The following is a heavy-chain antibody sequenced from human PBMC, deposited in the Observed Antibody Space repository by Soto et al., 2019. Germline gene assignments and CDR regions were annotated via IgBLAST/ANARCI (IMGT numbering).Heavy chain of an antibody. CDR1: GGSISSGDYY. J-gene: IGHJ4*02. CDR3: ARLEDLGDSSGWYAPDY. CDR2: IYYSGST. Sequence: SETLSLTSTVSGGSISSGDYYWSWIRQPPGKGLEWIGYIYYSGSTNYNPSLKSRVTISVDTSKNQFSLKLSSVTAADTAVYYCARLEDLGDSSGWYAPDYWGQGTLVTVSS. D-gene: IGHD6-19*01. V-gene: IGHV4-30-4*01.